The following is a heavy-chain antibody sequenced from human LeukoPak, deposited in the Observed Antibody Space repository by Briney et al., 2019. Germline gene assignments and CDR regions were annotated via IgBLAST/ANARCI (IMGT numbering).Heavy chain of an antibody. D-gene: IGHD2-2*01. V-gene: IGHV4-34*01. CDR3: ARGRRYCSSTSCYLSWFDP. Sequence: PSETLSLTCAVHGGSFSGYYWSWIRQPPGKGLEWIGEINHSGSTNYNPSLKSRVTISVDTSKNQFSLKLSSVTAADTAVYYCARGRRYCSSTSCYLSWFDPWGQGTLVTVSS. CDR2: INHSGST. CDR1: GGSFSGYY. J-gene: IGHJ5*02.